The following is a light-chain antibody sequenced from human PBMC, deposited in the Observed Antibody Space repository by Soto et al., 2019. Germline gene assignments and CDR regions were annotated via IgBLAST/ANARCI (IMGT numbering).Light chain of an antibody. J-gene: IGLJ1*01. CDR3: SSYTTSSTPSYV. V-gene: IGLV1-44*01. CDR2: EVS. CDR1: SSNIGSNT. Sequence: QSVLTQPPSASGTPGQRVTISCSGSSSNIGSNTVNWYQQLPGTAPKLIIYEVSNRPSGVSNRFSGSSSDNTASLTISGLLPDDEADYYCSSYTTSSTPSYVFGTGTKLTVL.